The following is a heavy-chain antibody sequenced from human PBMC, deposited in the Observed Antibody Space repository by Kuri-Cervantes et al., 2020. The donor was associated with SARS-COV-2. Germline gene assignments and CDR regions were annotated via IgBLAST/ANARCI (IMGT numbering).Heavy chain of an antibody. J-gene: IGHJ3*02. CDR3: VRFRYYDSSRHASDI. V-gene: IGHV1-24*01. D-gene: IGHD3-22*01. CDR2: FDPEDGET. Sequence: ASVKVSCKVSGYTLTELSMRWVRQAPGKGLEWMGGFDPEDGETIYAQKFQGRVTMTEDTSTDTAYMELSSLRSEDTAVYYCVRFRYYDSSRHASDIWGQGTMVTVSS. CDR1: GYTLTELS.